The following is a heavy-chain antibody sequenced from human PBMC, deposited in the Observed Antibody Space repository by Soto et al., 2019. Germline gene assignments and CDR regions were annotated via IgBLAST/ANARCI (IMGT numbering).Heavy chain of an antibody. Sequence: VQLVESGGGLVQSGGSLRLSCAASGVVFSEYDMHWVRQRTGGPLEWLASTGNSGGRYYAASVKGRFTISRENANHFLYLQMTSLGAGDTAIYYCARDRMTSGWDGTDGCGRGTAVTVS. CDR2: TGNSGGR. D-gene: IGHD6-19*01. CDR3: ARDRMTSGWDGTDG. V-gene: IGHV3-13*05. J-gene: IGHJ6*02. CDR1: GVVFSEYD.